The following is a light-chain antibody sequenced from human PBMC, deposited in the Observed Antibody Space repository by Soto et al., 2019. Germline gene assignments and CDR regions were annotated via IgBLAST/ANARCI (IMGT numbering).Light chain of an antibody. Sequence: EIVLTQSPGTLSLSPGERATLSCRASQSISSSFLAWYQQKPGQAPRLLIYGASSRATGIPDRFSGSVSGADFTLTISRLEPEDFAVYFCQQYGSSPHTFGQGTKVE. J-gene: IGKJ1*01. CDR3: QQYGSSPHT. V-gene: IGKV3-20*01. CDR2: GAS. CDR1: QSISSSF.